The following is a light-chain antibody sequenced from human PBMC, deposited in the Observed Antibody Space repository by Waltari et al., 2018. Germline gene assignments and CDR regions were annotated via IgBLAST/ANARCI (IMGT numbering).Light chain of an antibody. CDR2: GES. CDR1: QSVSSN. CDR3: QQYNNWPPMYT. Sequence: EIVMTQSPATLSVSPGERATLSCRASQSVSSNLAWYQQKHGQAPRLLIYGESTRATGIPARFSGSGSGTEFTLTISSMQSEDFAVYYCQQYNNWPPMYTFGQGTKLEIK. V-gene: IGKV3-15*01. J-gene: IGKJ2*01.